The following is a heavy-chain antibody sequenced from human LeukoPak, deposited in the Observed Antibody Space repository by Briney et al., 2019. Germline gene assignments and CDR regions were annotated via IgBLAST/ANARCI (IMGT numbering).Heavy chain of an antibody. Sequence: ASVRVSCKASGYTFTHHGITWVRQAPGQGLEWMGWISAYNGDTHYAQNFQGRVTLTTDTSTTTAYMELRSLRSDDTAVYYCARGYCSGGSCYSPFDYWGQGTLVTVSS. V-gene: IGHV1-18*01. CDR3: ARGYCSGGSCYSPFDY. D-gene: IGHD2-15*01. CDR2: ISAYNGDT. CDR1: GYTFTHHG. J-gene: IGHJ4*02.